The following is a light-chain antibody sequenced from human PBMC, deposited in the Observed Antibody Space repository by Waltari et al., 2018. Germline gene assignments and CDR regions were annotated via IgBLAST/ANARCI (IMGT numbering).Light chain of an antibody. CDR1: QGIRSW. Sequence: DIQMTQSPPSVSASVGDSVTITCRASQGIRSWLSWYQQKPGKAPKLLIYAASNLQSGVPSRFSGSDSGTEFTLTISSLQPEDVATYYCQEANSFPLTFGGGTKVE. J-gene: IGKJ4*01. V-gene: IGKV1-12*01. CDR2: AAS. CDR3: QEANSFPLT.